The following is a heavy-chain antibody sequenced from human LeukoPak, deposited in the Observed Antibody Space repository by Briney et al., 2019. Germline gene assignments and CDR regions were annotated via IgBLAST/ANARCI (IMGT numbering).Heavy chain of an antibody. V-gene: IGHV4-39*01. CDR3: ARHGPRRVWYYYCYYGMDV. CDR1: GGSISSSSYY. D-gene: IGHD2-8*02. Sequence: PSETLSLTCTVSGGSISSSSYYWGWIRQPPGKGLEWIGSIYYSGSTYYNPSLKSRVTISVDTSKNQFSLKLSSVTAADTAVYYCARHGPRRVWYYYCYYGMDVWGQGTTVTVSS. J-gene: IGHJ6*02. CDR2: IYYSGST.